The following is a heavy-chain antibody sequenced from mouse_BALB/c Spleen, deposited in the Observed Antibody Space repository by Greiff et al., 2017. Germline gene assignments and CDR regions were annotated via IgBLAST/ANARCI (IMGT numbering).Heavy chain of an antibody. D-gene: IGHD2-14*01. Sequence: EVKLVESGGGLVKPGGSLKLSCAASGFTFSSYPMSWVRQSPEKRLEWVAEISSGGSYTYYPDTVTGRFTISRDNAKNTLYLEMSSLRSEDTAMYYCARYYRYESAMDYWGQGTSVTVSS. CDR3: ARYYRYESAMDY. J-gene: IGHJ4*01. CDR1: GFTFSSYP. CDR2: ISSGGSYT. V-gene: IGHV5-9-4*01.